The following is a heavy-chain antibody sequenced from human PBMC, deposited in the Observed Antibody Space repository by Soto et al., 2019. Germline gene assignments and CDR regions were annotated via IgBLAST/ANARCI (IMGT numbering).Heavy chain of an antibody. Sequence: VSCKASGYAFNGYCMHWVRQAPGKGLEWMGIINPNSGNTGYAQKFQGRVTMTRNTSISTAYMELSSLRSEDTAVYYCASRRDFWSGYYTWGQGTLVTVSS. CDR1: GYAFNGYC. CDR2: INPNSGNT. D-gene: IGHD3-3*01. J-gene: IGHJ5*02. CDR3: ASRRDFWSGYYT. V-gene: IGHV1-46*02.